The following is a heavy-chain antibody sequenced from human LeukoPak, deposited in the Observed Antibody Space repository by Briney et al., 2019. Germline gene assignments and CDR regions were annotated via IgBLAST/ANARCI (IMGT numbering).Heavy chain of an antibody. CDR3: ASSKTNGDSSGWYAWFDP. Sequence: PSETLSLTCTVSGGSINSYYWSWIRQPPGKGLEWIGYIYYSGYTNYNPSLKSRVTISVDTSKNQFSLKLSPVTAADTAVYYCASSKTNGDSSGWYAWFDPWGQGTLVTVSS. V-gene: IGHV4-59*01. D-gene: IGHD6-19*01. CDR1: GGSINSYY. CDR2: IYYSGYT. J-gene: IGHJ5*02.